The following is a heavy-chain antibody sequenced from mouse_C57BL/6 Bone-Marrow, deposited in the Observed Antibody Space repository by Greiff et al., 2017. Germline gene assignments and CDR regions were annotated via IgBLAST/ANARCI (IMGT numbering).Heavy chain of an antibody. CDR3: AGSSSLWAWFAY. CDR1: GYTFTNYW. Sequence: QVQLKQSGAELVRPGTSVKMSCKASGYTFTNYWIGWAKQRPGHGLEWIGDIYPGGGYTNYNEKFKGKATLTADKSSSTAYMQFSSLTSEDSAIYYCAGSSSLWAWFAYWGQGTLVTVSA. CDR2: IYPGGGYT. D-gene: IGHD1-1*02. V-gene: IGHV1-63*01. J-gene: IGHJ3*01.